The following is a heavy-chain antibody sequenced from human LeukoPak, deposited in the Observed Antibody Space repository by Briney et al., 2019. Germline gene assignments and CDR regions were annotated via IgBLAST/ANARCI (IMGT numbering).Heavy chain of an antibody. CDR1: GGSISSYY. V-gene: IGHV4-59*12. CDR2: IYYSGST. D-gene: IGHD3-3*01. CDR3: ARGRTYYDFWSGYYRAPYFDY. J-gene: IGHJ4*02. Sequence: PSETLSLTCTVSGGSISSYYWSWIRQPPGKGLEWIGYIYYSGSTYYNPSLKSRVTISVDTSKNQFSLKLSSVTAADTAVYYCARGRTYYDFWSGYYRAPYFDYWGQGTLVTVSS.